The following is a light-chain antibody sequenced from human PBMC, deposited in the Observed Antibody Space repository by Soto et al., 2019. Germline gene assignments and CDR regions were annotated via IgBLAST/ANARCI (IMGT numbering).Light chain of an antibody. CDR3: QHGGT. V-gene: IGKV3-11*01. Sequence: ELVLTQSPATLSLSPGERATVSCRASQSVSNYLGWYQQKAGQAPRLLIYDASNRATGIPARFSGSGSGTDFTLTISSLEPEDFAVYYCQHGGTFGQGTRLEIK. CDR1: QSVSNY. CDR2: DAS. J-gene: IGKJ5*01.